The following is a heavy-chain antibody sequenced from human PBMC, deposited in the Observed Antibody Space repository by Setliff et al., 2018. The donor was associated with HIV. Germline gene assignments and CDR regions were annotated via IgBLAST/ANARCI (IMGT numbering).Heavy chain of an antibody. CDR3: ARGYASGSGSHYYDY. CDR2: VNPYSGNS. Sequence: ASVKVSCKPSGYTFATYDINWVRQAAGQGLEWLGWVNPYSGNSGYAQKFHGRLTMTRDTSRGTAHMELRSLRSDDTAVYFCARGYASGSGSHYYDYWGQGTLVTVSS. J-gene: IGHJ4*02. D-gene: IGHD2-15*01. CDR1: GYTFATYD. V-gene: IGHV1-8*02.